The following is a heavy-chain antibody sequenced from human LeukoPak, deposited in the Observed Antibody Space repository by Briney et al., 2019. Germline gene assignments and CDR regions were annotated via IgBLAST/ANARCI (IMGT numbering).Heavy chain of an antibody. CDR2: IYYSGST. D-gene: IGHD1-26*01. Sequence: PSETLSLTCTVSGGSISSYYWSWIRQPPGKGLEWIGYIYYSGSTNYNPSLKSRVTILVDTSKNQFSLKLSSVTAADTAVYYCARLFGGSYYLYYFDYWGQGTLVTVSS. V-gene: IGHV4-59*01. CDR3: ARLFGGSYYLYYFDY. J-gene: IGHJ4*02. CDR1: GGSISSYY.